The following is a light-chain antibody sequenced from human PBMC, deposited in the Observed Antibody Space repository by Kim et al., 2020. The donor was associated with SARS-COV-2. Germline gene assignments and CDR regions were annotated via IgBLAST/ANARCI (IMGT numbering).Light chain of an antibody. CDR1: KLGDKY. V-gene: IGLV3-1*01. Sequence: SYELTQPPSVSVSPGQTASITCSGDKLGDKYACWYQQKPGQSPVLVIYRDSKRPSGIPERSSGSNSGNTATLTISGTQAMDEADYYCQAWDSSTDVVFGGGTQLTVL. J-gene: IGLJ2*01. CDR2: RDS. CDR3: QAWDSSTDVV.